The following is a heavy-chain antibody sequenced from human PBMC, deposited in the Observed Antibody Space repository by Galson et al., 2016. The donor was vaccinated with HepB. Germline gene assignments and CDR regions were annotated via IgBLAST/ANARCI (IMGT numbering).Heavy chain of an antibody. CDR2: IKGDGREK. J-gene: IGHJ5*02. V-gene: IGHV3-7*03. CDR1: GFSFSRNW. CDR3: ARDNYPWEYQLLSAGSLFKRRENWFDP. Sequence: SLRLSCAASGFSFSRNWMSWVRQAPGKGLEWVASIKGDGREKNYAESVKGRFSISRDNGKNSLDLQMNSLRDDDTAVYYCARDNYPWEYQLLSAGSLFKRRENWFDPWGQGTLVTVSS. D-gene: IGHD2-2*01.